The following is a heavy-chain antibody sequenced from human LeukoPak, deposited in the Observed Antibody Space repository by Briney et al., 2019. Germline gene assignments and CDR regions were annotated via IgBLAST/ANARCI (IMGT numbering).Heavy chain of an antibody. V-gene: IGHV3-20*04. Sequence: GGSLRLSCAASGFTFGDYGMSWVRQAPGKGLEWVSGLNWDGGTTGHADSVKGRFTISRDNAKDSLYLQMNSLRAEDTALYYCARAQTYGDYRLLLDYWGQGTLVTVSS. D-gene: IGHD4-17*01. CDR1: GFTFGDYG. J-gene: IGHJ4*02. CDR3: ARAQTYGDYRLLLDY. CDR2: LNWDGGTT.